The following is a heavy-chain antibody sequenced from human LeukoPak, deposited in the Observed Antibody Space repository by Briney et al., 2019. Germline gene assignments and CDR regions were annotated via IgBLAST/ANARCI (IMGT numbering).Heavy chain of an antibody. CDR3: ASLYSNYGDY. D-gene: IGHD4-11*01. CDR2: TTGSGGST. V-gene: IGHV3-23*01. J-gene: IGHJ4*02. Sequence: GGSPRLSCAASGFTFSSYAMSWVRQAPGKGLEWVSATTGSGGSTYYADSVKGRFTISRDNFESTLYLQMSSLRAEDTAVYYCASLYSNYGDYWGQGTLVTVSS. CDR1: GFTFSSYA.